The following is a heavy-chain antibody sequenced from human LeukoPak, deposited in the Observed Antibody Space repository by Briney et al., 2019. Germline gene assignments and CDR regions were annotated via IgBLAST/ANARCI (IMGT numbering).Heavy chain of an antibody. V-gene: IGHV4-59*01. J-gene: IGHJ4*02. D-gene: IGHD6-6*01. CDR2: IYYSGST. Sequence: SETLSLTCAVSGGSISSYYWSWIRQPPGKGLEWIGYIYYSGSTNYNPSLKSRVTISVDTSKNQFSLKLSSVTAADTAVYYCARWRGRAARHFDYWGQGTLVTVSS. CDR1: GGSISSYY. CDR3: ARWRGRAARHFDY.